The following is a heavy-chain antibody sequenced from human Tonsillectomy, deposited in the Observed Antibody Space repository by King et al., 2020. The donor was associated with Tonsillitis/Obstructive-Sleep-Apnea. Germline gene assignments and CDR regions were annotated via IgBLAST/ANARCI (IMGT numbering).Heavy chain of an antibody. J-gene: IGHJ4*02. V-gene: IGHV3-33*01. Sequence: VQLVESGGGAVQPGRSLRLSCAASEFTFSTYGMHWVRQAPGKGLEWVAVMWYDESNKDYADSVKGRFTISRDTSKNTLYLQMNSLRAEDTAVYYCARSQGSYHFDYWGQGTLVTVSS. D-gene: IGHD3-10*01. CDR2: MWYDESNK. CDR1: EFTFSTYG. CDR3: ARSQGSYHFDY.